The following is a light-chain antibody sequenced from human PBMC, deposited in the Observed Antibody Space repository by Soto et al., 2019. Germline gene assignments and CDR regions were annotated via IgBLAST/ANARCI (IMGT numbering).Light chain of an antibody. J-gene: IGKJ1*01. CDR3: QQYGSSRT. CDR1: QDISYY. CDR2: GAS. Sequence: DIRMTQSPSSLSASVGDRVTITCRANQDISYYLAWYQQKQGKVPKLLIYGASTLQSGVPSRFSGSGSGTDFTLTITRLEPEDFAVYYCQQYGSSRTFGQGTKVDIK. V-gene: IGKV1-27*01.